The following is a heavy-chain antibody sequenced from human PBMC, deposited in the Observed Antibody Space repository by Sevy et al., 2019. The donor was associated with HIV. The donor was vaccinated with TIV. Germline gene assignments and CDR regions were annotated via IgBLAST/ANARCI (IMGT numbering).Heavy chain of an antibody. Sequence: GGSLRLSCAASGFTFSSYWMHWVRQAPGKGLVWVSRINSDGSSTSYADSVKGRFTISRDNAKNTLYLQMNSPRAEDTAVYYCARESSIQGVITYYYYGMDVWGQGTTVTVSS. CDR2: INSDGSST. V-gene: IGHV3-74*01. J-gene: IGHJ6*02. D-gene: IGHD3-10*01. CDR3: ARESSIQGVITYYYYGMDV. CDR1: GFTFSSYW.